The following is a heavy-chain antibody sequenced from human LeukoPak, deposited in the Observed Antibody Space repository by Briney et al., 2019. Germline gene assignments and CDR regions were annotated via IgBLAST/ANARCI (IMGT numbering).Heavy chain of an antibody. V-gene: IGHV3-21*01. CDR3: ARDLEAAAGTSRGEFDY. CDR1: GFTFSSYS. D-gene: IGHD6-13*01. CDR2: ISCSSSYI. J-gene: IGHJ4*02. Sequence: GSLRLSCSASGFTFSSYSMNWVRQAPGKGLEWVSSISCSSSYIYYADSVKGRFTISRDNAENSLYLQMNSLRAEDTAVYYCARDLEAAAGTSRGEFDYWGQGTLVTVSS.